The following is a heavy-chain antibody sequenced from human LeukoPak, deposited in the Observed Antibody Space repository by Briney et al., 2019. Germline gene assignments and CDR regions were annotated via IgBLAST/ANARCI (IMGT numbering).Heavy chain of an antibody. CDR2: ISGSGGST. Sequence: GGSLRLSCAASGFTFSSYAMSWVRQAPGKGLEWVSAISGSGGSTYYADSVKGRFTISRDNSKNTLYLQMNRLRAEDTAVYYCARGITGTTSHYYYYYYMDVWGKGTTVTVSS. D-gene: IGHD1-7*01. J-gene: IGHJ6*03. CDR3: ARGITGTTSHYYYYYYMDV. V-gene: IGHV3-23*01. CDR1: GFTFSSYA.